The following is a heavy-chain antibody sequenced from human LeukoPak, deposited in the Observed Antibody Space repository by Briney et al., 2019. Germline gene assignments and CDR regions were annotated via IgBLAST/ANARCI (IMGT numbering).Heavy chain of an antibody. J-gene: IGHJ4*02. CDR1: GFTFRSYS. Sequence: SGGSLRLSCAASGFTFRSYSMNWVRQAPGKGREWVSSISSSSSYIYYADSVKGRFTISRDNAKNSLYLQMNSLRAEDTAVYYCARDLKESSRWTLPVDYWGQGTLVTVSS. V-gene: IGHV3-21*01. CDR2: ISSSSSYI. CDR3: ARDLKESSRWTLPVDY. D-gene: IGHD6-13*01.